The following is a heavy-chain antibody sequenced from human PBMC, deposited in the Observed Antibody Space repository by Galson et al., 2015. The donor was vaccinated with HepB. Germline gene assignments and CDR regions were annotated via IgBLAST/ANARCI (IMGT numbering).Heavy chain of an antibody. Sequence: ETLSLTCTVSGYSIRSGYYWGWIRQSPGKGLEWIGSMYHSGITYHNPSLKSRVTISVDTSKNQFSLKLRSVTAADTAVYYCARNRGVTTASSAYFDLWGRGTLVTVSS. CDR1: GYSIRSGYY. J-gene: IGHJ2*01. D-gene: IGHD4-17*01. CDR2: MYHSGIT. V-gene: IGHV4-38-2*02. CDR3: ARNRGVTTASSAYFDL.